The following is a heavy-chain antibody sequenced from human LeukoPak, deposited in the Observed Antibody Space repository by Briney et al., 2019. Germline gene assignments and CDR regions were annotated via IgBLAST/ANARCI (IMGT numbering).Heavy chain of an antibody. J-gene: IGHJ3*02. D-gene: IGHD4-11*01. Sequence: PSETLSLTCTVSGGSISSSSYYWGWIRQPPGEGLEWIGSIYHSGSTYYNPSLKSRVTISVDTSKNQFSLKLSSVTAADTAVYYCAGDYRNAFDIWGQGTMVTVSS. V-gene: IGHV4-39*01. CDR3: AGDYRNAFDI. CDR2: IYHSGST. CDR1: GGSISSSSYY.